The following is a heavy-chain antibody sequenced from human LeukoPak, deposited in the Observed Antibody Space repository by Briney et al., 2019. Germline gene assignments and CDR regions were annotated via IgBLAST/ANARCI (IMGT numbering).Heavy chain of an antibody. CDR1: GFTFSDYY. CDR2: IKSKTHGGTT. J-gene: IGHJ4*02. V-gene: IGHV3-15*01. CDR3: TTSPAAGIDY. D-gene: IGHD6-13*01. Sequence: GGSLTLSCAASGFTFSDYYMSWIRQAPGKGLEWVGRIKSKTHGGTTDYAAPVKGRFTISRDDSKNTLYLQMNSLKTEDTAVYYCTTSPAAGIDYWGQGTLVTVSS.